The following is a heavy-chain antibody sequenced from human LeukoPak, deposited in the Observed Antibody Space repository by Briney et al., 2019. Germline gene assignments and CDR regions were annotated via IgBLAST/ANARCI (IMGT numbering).Heavy chain of an antibody. CDR1: GGSISSSSYY. Sequence: SETLSLTCTVSGGSISSSSYYWGWIRQPPGKGLGWIGSIYYSGSTYYNPSLKSRVTISVDTSKNQFSLKLSSVTAADTAVYYCARHVYNRRFDYWGQGTLVTVSS. CDR2: IYYSGST. D-gene: IGHD1-14*01. J-gene: IGHJ4*02. V-gene: IGHV4-39*01. CDR3: ARHVYNRRFDY.